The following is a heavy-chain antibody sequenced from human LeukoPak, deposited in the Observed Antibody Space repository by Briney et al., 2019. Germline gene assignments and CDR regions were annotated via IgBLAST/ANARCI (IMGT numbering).Heavy chain of an antibody. D-gene: IGHD6-19*01. CDR1: GFTFSDSA. J-gene: IGHJ4*02. Sequence: QPGGSLRLSCAASGFTFSDSAIHWVRQATGKGLEWVGRIRSKADTYATTYGASLKGRSTISRDDSRNRAYLQMSSLRTEDTAVYYCTREYSSGWPFDFWGQGTLVTVSS. CDR3: TREYSSGWPFDF. CDR2: IRSKADTYAT. V-gene: IGHV3-73*01.